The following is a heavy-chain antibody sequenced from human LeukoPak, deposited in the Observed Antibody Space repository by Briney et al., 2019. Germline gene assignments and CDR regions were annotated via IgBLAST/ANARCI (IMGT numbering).Heavy chain of an antibody. J-gene: IGHJ4*02. Sequence: PSETLSLTCTVSGGSISSYYWSWIRQPPGKGLEWIGYIYYSGSTNYNPSLKSRVTISVDTSKNQFFLKLSSVTAADTAVYYCARGPFIAVAVPYYFDYWGQGTLVTVSS. CDR2: IYYSGST. V-gene: IGHV4-59*01. D-gene: IGHD6-19*01. CDR3: ARGPFIAVAVPYYFDY. CDR1: GGSISSYY.